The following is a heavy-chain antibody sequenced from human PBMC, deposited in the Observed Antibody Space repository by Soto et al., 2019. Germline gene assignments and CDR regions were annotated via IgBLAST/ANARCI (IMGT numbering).Heavy chain of an antibody. CDR1: GGTFSSYA. V-gene: IGHV1-69*13. J-gene: IGHJ3*02. D-gene: IGHD2-15*01. CDR3: ASRVHCSDGSCYSMGAFDI. Sequence: SVKVSCKASGGTFSSYAISWVRQAPGQGLEWMGGIIPIFGTANYAQKFQGRVTITADESTSTAYMELSSLRSEDTAVYYCASRVHCSDGSCYSMGAFDIWGQGTMVTVSS. CDR2: IIPIFGTA.